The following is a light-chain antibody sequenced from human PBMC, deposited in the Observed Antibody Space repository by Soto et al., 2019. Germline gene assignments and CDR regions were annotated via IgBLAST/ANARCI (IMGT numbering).Light chain of an antibody. V-gene: IGLV1-44*01. J-gene: IGLJ3*02. CDR3: ASWDDSLNIWV. CDR1: SANLARNS. CDR2: KTD. Sequence: QSVLTQPPSASGNPGQRVTISCSGSSANLARNSVNWYQQFPGTAPKLLIHKTDQRPSGVPDRFSGSKSGTSASLAITGLQSEDEGDYYCASWDDSLNIWVFGGGTNLTVL.